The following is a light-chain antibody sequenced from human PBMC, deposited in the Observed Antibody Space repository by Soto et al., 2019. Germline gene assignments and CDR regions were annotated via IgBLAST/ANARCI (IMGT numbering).Light chain of an antibody. CDR3: QQYGSSPVT. Sequence: EIVLTQSPGTLSLSPGERATLSCRASQSVSSSYLAWYQQKPGQAPRLLIYGASSRATGIPDRLSGSGSGTDFTLTISRLEPEDFAVYYCQQYGSSPVTFGGGTKVDIK. CDR2: GAS. V-gene: IGKV3-20*01. CDR1: QSVSSSY. J-gene: IGKJ4*01.